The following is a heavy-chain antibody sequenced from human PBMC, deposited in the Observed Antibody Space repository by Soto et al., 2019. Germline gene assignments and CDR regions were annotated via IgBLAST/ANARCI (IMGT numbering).Heavy chain of an antibody. Sequence: PSETLSLTCAVYGGSFSGYYWSWIRQPPGKGLEWIGEINHSGSTNYNPSLKSRVTISVDTSKNQFSLKLSSVTAADTAVYYCASRVGTDTMVRGFNWFDPWGQGTLVTVSS. CDR1: GGSFSGYY. CDR2: INHSGST. V-gene: IGHV4-34*01. CDR3: ASRVGTDTMVRGFNWFDP. J-gene: IGHJ5*02. D-gene: IGHD3-10*01.